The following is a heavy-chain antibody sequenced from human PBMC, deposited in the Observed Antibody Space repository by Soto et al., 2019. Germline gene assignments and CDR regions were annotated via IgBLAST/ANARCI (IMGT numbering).Heavy chain of an antibody. J-gene: IGHJ4*02. D-gene: IGHD6-19*01. Sequence: SETLSLTCTVSGGSISSSSYYWGWIRQPPGKGLEWIGSIYYSGSTYYNPSLKSRVTISVDTSKNQFSLKLSSVTAADTAVYYCARHHPAGSGWWLIGFDYWGQGTLVTVSS. CDR3: ARHHPAGSGWWLIGFDY. CDR1: GGSISSSSYY. CDR2: IYYSGST. V-gene: IGHV4-39*01.